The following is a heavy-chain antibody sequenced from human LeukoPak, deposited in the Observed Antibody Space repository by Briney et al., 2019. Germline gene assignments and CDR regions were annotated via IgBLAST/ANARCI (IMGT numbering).Heavy chain of an antibody. CDR2: IIPIFGTA. Sequence: ASVKVSCKASGGTFSSYAISWVRQAPGQGLEWMGGIIPIFGTANYAQKFQGRVTITTDESTSTAYMELSSLRSEDTAVYYCASGRPVLYYYDSSGYYFDYWGQGTLVTVSS. V-gene: IGHV1-69*05. CDR3: ASGRPVLYYYDSSGYYFDY. CDR1: GGTFSSYA. D-gene: IGHD3-22*01. J-gene: IGHJ4*02.